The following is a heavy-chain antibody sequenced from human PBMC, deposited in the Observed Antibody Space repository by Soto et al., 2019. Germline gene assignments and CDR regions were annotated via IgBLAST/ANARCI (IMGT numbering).Heavy chain of an antibody. CDR3: ATLDYYDSSGYPPFQH. Sequence: QVQLQESGPGLVKPSETLSLTCTVSGGSISSYYWSWIRQPPGKGLEGIGYIYYSGSTNYNPSLKSRVTISVDTSKNQFSLKLSSVTAADTAVYYCATLDYYDSSGYPPFQHWGQGTLVTVSS. J-gene: IGHJ1*01. CDR1: GGSISSYY. V-gene: IGHV4-59*08. CDR2: IYYSGST. D-gene: IGHD3-22*01.